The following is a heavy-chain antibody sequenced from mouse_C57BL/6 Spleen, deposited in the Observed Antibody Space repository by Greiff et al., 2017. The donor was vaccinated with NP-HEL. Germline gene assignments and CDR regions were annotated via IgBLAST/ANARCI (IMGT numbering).Heavy chain of an antibody. D-gene: IGHD4-1*01. Sequence: EVQRVESGGGLVKPGGSLKLSCAASGFTFSSYAMSWVRQTPEKRLEWVATISDGGSYTYYPDNVKGRFTISRDNAKNNLYLQMSHLKSEDTAMYYYARDCAGTRRNEYFDVWGTGTTVTVSS. CDR3: ARDCAGTRRNEYFDV. V-gene: IGHV5-4*01. CDR1: GFTFSSYA. J-gene: IGHJ1*03. CDR2: ISDGGSYT.